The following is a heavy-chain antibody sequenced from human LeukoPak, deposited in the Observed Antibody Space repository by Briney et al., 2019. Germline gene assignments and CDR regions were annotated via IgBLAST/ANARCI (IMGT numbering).Heavy chain of an antibody. D-gene: IGHD3-9*01. CDR3: ARGGMRYFDWLGD. J-gene: IGHJ4*02. CDR1: GFTFSNYA. CDR2: TSYDGSNK. V-gene: IGHV3-30*04. Sequence: GGSLRLSCAASGFTFSNYAMHWVRQAPGKGLEWVAVTSYDGSNKYYADSVKGRFTISRDNSKNTLYLQMNSLRAEDTAVYYCARGGMRYFDWLGDWGQGTLVTVSS.